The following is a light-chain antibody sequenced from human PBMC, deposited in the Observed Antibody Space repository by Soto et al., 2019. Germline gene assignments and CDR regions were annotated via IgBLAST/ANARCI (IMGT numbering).Light chain of an antibody. J-gene: IGLJ1*01. CDR1: SSNIGAGYD. Sequence: QSVLTRPLSVSGAPGQRVTMSCTGSSSNIGAGYDVHWYQQLPGTAPKLLIYGNSNRPSGVPDRFSGSKSGTSASLAITGLQAEDEADYYCQSYDSSLNAYVFGTGTKVTVL. CDR3: QSYDSSLNAYV. V-gene: IGLV1-40*01. CDR2: GNS.